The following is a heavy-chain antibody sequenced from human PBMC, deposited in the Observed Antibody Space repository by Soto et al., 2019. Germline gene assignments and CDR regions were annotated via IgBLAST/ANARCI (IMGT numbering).Heavy chain of an antibody. J-gene: IGHJ5*02. CDR2: IYHSGST. CDR3: ARTGGLYHHLGWFDP. D-gene: IGHD2-2*01. CDR1: SGSISSSNW. V-gene: IGHV4-4*02. Sequence: SETLSLTCAVSSGSISSSNWWSWVRQPPGKGLEWIGEIYHSGSTNYNPSLKSRVTISVDKSKNQFSLKLSSVTAADTAVYYCARTGGLYHHLGWFDPWGQGTLVTVSS.